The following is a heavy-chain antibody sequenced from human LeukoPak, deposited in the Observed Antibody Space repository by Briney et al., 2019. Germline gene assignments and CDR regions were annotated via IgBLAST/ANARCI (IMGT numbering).Heavy chain of an antibody. D-gene: IGHD6-13*01. V-gene: IGHV4-59*11. CDR3: ARGGSAAKYYFDS. Sequence: SETLSLTCTVSNDSISPLYWGWIRQPPGKGLEFIGYIFYSGTTNFNPSLKSRVTLSVDTSKNQFSLRLNSVAAADTAVYYCARGGSAAKYYFDSWGQGTLVTVSS. CDR1: NDSISPLY. CDR2: IFYSGTT. J-gene: IGHJ4*02.